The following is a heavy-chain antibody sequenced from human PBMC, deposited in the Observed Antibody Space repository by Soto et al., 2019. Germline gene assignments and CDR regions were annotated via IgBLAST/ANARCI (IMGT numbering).Heavy chain of an antibody. D-gene: IGHD2-21*02. CDR2: IAVNADTI. J-gene: IGHJ5*01. CDR1: GFTFSSYA. Sequence: GGSLRLSCAVSGFTFSSYAMTWLRQTPGKGLEWVSSIAVNADTIHYADSVKSRFTISRDNSKSTLFLQMNSLRAEDTAVYHCARVGRSDSWDMWFDSWGQGTRVTVSS. CDR3: ARVGRSDSWDMWFDS. V-gene: IGHV3-23*01.